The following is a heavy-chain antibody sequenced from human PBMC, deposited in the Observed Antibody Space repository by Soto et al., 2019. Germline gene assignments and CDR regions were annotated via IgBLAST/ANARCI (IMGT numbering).Heavy chain of an antibody. CDR3: AKTPELGSYYYYYGMDV. J-gene: IGHJ6*02. V-gene: IGHV3-23*01. Sequence: GGSLRLSCAASGFTFSSYAMSWVRQAPGKGLEWVSAISGSGGSTYYADSVKGRFTISRDNSKNTLYLQMNSLRAEDTAVYYCAKTPELGSYYYYYGMDVWGQGTTVTVPS. D-gene: IGHD7-27*01. CDR2: ISGSGGST. CDR1: GFTFSSYA.